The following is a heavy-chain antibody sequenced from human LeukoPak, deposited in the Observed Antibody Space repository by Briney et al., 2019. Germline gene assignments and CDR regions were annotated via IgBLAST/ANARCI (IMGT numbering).Heavy chain of an antibody. J-gene: IGHJ2*01. CDR3: ARDPYYYGSGSPLNDWYFDL. D-gene: IGHD3-10*01. Sequence: GSSVKVSCKASGGTFISYAISWVRQAPGQGLEWMGRIIPIFGIANYAQKFQGRVTITADKSTSTAYMELSSLRSEDTAVYSCARDPYYYGSGSPLNDWYFDLWGRGTLVTVSS. CDR1: GGTFISYA. V-gene: IGHV1-69*04. CDR2: IIPIFGIA.